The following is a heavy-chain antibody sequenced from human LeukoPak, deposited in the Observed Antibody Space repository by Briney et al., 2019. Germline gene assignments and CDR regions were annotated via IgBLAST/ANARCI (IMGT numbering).Heavy chain of an antibody. CDR3: ARLVGAIIAGLDV. CDR2: IKEDGSEK. Sequence: GGSLRLSCAASGFTFSRYWMSWVRQGPGKGLEWVARIKEDGSEKDYVYPVKGRFTISRDNAKNSLYLQMNSLRAEDTAVYYCARLVGAIIAGLDVWGQGTTVTVSS. CDR1: GFTFSRYW. V-gene: IGHV3-7*05. D-gene: IGHD3-10*01. J-gene: IGHJ6*02.